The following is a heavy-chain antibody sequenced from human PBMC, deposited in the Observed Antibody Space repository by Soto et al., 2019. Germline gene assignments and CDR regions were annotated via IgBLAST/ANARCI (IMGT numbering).Heavy chain of an antibody. CDR3: ATAYSTIPPLEFDP. Sequence: SETLSLTCAVSGGSISSGGYSWSWIRQPPGKGLEWIGYIYHSGSTYYNPSLKSRVTISVDRSKNQFSLKLSSVTAADTAVYHCATAYSTIPPLEFDPWGQGTLVTVSS. J-gene: IGHJ5*02. CDR2: IYHSGST. D-gene: IGHD6-13*01. CDR1: GGSISSGGYS. V-gene: IGHV4-30-2*01.